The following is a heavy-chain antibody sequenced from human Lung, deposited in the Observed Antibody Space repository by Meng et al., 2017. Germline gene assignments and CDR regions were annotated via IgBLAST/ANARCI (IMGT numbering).Heavy chain of an antibody. CDR2: ISAYNGKT. J-gene: IGHJ4*02. V-gene: IGHV1-18*01. D-gene: IGHD6-13*01. CDR1: GYTFTSLG. CDR3: ARDEDISAAGKLFGDY. Sequence: LVESGGWVKNPGSLVKGSCKASGYTFTSLGISWVRQAPGQGLEWMGWISAYNGKTNCAQKVQGRVTMTTDTSTSTAYMELRSLRSDDTAVYYCARDEDISAAGKLFGDYWGQGTLVTVSS.